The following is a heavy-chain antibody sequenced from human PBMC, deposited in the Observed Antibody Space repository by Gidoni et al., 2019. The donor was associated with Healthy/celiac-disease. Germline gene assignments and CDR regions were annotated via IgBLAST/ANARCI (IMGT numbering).Heavy chain of an antibody. V-gene: IGHV3-30-3*01. D-gene: IGHD2-2*02. J-gene: IGHJ6*02. CDR1: GVTFSSYA. Sequence: QVQLVESGGGVVQPGRSLRLSCAASGVTFSSYAMHWVRQAPGKGLEWGAVISYDGSNKYYADSVKGRFTISRDNSKNTLYLQMNSLRAEDTAVYYCARAMGGYCSSTSCYKEDYYGMDVWGQGTTVTVSS. CDR2: ISYDGSNK. CDR3: ARAMGGYCSSTSCYKEDYYGMDV.